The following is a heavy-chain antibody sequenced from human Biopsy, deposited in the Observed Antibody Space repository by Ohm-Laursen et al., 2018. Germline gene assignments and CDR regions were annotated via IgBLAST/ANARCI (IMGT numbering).Heavy chain of an antibody. CDR2: IYSGGNT. V-gene: IGHV4-61*03. D-gene: IGHD3-22*01. CDR3: ARDRGYYSDRTVPGYFDL. Sequence: SDTLSLTCTVSGDSLSSGPDNWSWIRQPPGQGLEYIGFIYSGGNTNYNPSLQSRVTISVDTSKNHLSLRLRSVTPADTAIYYCARDRGYYSDRTVPGYFDLWGRGTLVTVSS. J-gene: IGHJ2*01. CDR1: GDSLSSGPDN.